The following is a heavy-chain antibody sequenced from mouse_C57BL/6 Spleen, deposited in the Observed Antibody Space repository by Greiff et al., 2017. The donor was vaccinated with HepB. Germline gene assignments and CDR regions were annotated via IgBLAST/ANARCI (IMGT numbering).Heavy chain of an antibody. CDR2: ISNGGGST. V-gene: IGHV5-12*01. J-gene: IGHJ4*01. Sequence: EVHLVESGGGLVQPGGSLKLSCAASGFTFSDYYMYWVRQTPEKRLEWVAYISNGGGSTYYPDTVKGRFTISRDNAKNTLYLQMSRLKSEDTAMYYCAGGLRRVGYAMDYWGQGTSVTVSS. CDR3: AGGLRRVGYAMDY. D-gene: IGHD2-2*01. CDR1: GFTFSDYY.